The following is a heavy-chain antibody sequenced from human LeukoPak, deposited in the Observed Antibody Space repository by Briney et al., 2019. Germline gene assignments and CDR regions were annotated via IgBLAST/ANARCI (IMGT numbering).Heavy chain of an antibody. D-gene: IGHD3-22*01. J-gene: IGHJ4*02. CDR2: IYYSGST. Sequence: SETLSLTCVVSGGSVSSGSYYWSWIRQPPGKGLEWIGYIYYSGSTNYNPSLKSRVTISVDTSKNQFSLKLSSVTAADTAVYYCARVDPPPVGYYDSSGRGYYFDYWGQGTLVTVSS. CDR3: ARVDPPPVGYYDSSGRGYYFDY. CDR1: GGSVSSGSYY. V-gene: IGHV4-61*01.